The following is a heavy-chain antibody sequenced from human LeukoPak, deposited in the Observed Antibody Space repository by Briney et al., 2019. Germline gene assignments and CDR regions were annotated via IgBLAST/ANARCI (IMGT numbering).Heavy chain of an antibody. Sequence: SQTLSLTCTVSGGSISSGGYYWSWIRQPPGKGLEWIGSISYSGDTFYNPSLKSRVTISVDTSKNQFSLNLSSVTAADTAVYFCARRINFGSGRYAMDVWGQGTTVTVSS. CDR3: ARRINFGSGRYAMDV. D-gene: IGHD3-10*01. J-gene: IGHJ6*02. CDR2: ISYSGDT. V-gene: IGHV4-39*07. CDR1: GGSISSGGYY.